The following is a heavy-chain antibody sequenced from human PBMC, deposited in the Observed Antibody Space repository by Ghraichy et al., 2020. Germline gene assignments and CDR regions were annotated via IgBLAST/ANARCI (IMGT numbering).Heavy chain of an antibody. V-gene: IGHV3-33*01. CDR2: IWYDGSNK. J-gene: IGHJ6*02. Sequence: GGSLNISCAASGFTFSSYAMHWVRQAPGKGLEWVAVIWYDGSNKYYADSVKGRFTISRDNSKNTLYLQMNSLRGEDTAVHYCARDWKGMDVWGQGTTVTVSS. D-gene: IGHD1-1*01. CDR1: GFTFSSYA. CDR3: ARDWKGMDV.